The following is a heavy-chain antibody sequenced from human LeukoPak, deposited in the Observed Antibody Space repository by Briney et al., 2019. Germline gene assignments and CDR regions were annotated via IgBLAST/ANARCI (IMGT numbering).Heavy chain of an antibody. D-gene: IGHD6-19*01. CDR2: IKQDGSEK. Sequence: GGSLRLSCAASGFTFSSYWMSWVRPAPGKGLEWVANIKQDGSEKYYVDSVKGRFTISRDNAKNSLCLQMNSLRAEDTAVYYCAKPLESAAYSSGWYLLFDYWGQGTLVTVSS. CDR1: GFTFSSYW. J-gene: IGHJ4*02. V-gene: IGHV3-7*03. CDR3: AKPLESAAYSSGWYLLFDY.